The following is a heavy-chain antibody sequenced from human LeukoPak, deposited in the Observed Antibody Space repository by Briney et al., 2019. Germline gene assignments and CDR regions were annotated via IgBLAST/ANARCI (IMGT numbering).Heavy chain of an antibody. CDR2: VGISSGNT. D-gene: IGHD5-12*01. J-gene: IGHJ4*02. CDR3: ARDHRYAFDN. Sequence: PGGSLRLSCAASGFAISSYTMNWVRQAPGKGLEWISYVGISSGNTKYADSVKGRFTISGDSAKNSVFLLMNNLRVDDTAVYYCARDHRYAFDNWGQGTLVTVSS. V-gene: IGHV3-48*04. CDR1: GFAISSYT.